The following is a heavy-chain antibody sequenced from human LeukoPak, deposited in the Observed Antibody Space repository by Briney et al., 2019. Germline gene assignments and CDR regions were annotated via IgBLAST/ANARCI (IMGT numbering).Heavy chain of an antibody. CDR1: GGTFSSYA. J-gene: IGHJ4*02. CDR2: IIPFFGTP. CDR3: ARPKTYYYEDTNLKVWVRGPLDY. D-gene: IGHD3-22*01. V-gene: IGHV1-69*01. Sequence: SVKVSCKASGGTFSSYALSWVRQAPGQGLEWMGGIIPFFGTPNYAQRFQDRVTISADESTSTFYMELRSLRSEDTAVYYCARPKTYYYEDTNLKVWVRGPLDYWGQGTLVTVSS.